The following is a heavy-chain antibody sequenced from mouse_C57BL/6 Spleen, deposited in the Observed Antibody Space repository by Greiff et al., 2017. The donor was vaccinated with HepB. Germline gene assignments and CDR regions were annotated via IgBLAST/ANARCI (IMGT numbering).Heavy chain of an antibody. Sequence: QVQLKQPGAELVMPGASVKLSCKASGYTFTSYWMHWVKQRPGQGLEWIGEIDPSDSYTNYNQKFKGKSTLTVDKSSSTAYMQLSSLTSEDSAVYYCASRNYGSSFDYWGQGTTLTVSS. V-gene: IGHV1-69*01. J-gene: IGHJ2*01. CDR1: GYTFTSYW. CDR3: ASRNYGSSFDY. D-gene: IGHD1-1*01. CDR2: IDPSDSYT.